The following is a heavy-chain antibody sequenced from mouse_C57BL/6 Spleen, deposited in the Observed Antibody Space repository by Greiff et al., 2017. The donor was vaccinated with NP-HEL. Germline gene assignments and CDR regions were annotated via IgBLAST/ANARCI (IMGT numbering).Heavy chain of an antibody. CDR3: AREGALGLFAY. Sequence: DVHLVESGGGLVKPGGSLKLSCAASGFTFSSYAMSWVRQTPAKRLEWVATISDGGSYTYYPDNVKGRFTISRDNAKNNLYLQMSHLKSEDTAMYYCAREGALGLFAYWGQGTLVTVSA. CDR2: ISDGGSYT. J-gene: IGHJ3*01. V-gene: IGHV5-4*01. CDR1: GFTFSSYA. D-gene: IGHD4-1*01.